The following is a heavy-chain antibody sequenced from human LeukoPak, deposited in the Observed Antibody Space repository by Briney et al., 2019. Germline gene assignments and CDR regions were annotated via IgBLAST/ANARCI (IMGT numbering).Heavy chain of an antibody. J-gene: IGHJ4*02. D-gene: IGHD3-22*01. CDR3: AKDQSRGYSSGYRPLDY. Sequence: GGSLRLSCAASGFTFDAYTMHWVRQTPGKGLEWVSLISWDGSNAFYADSVKGRFTISRDNSKNSLYLQMNTLRTEDTAFYYCAKDQSRGYSSGYRPLDYWGQGTLVTISS. V-gene: IGHV3-43*01. CDR2: ISWDGSNA. CDR1: GFTFDAYT.